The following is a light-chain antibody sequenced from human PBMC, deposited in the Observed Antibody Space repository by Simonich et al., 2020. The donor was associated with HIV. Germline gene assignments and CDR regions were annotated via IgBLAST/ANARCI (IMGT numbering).Light chain of an antibody. CDR3: LQHNSYPFT. V-gene: IGKV1-39*01. CDR1: QSISSY. Sequence: DIQVTQSPSSLSASVGDRVTITCRASQSISSYLNWYQQKPGQAPKLLIYAASNLQSGVPSRFSGSGSATDFTLTISSLQPEDFATYYCLQHNSYPFTFGPGTKVDIK. CDR2: AAS. J-gene: IGKJ3*01.